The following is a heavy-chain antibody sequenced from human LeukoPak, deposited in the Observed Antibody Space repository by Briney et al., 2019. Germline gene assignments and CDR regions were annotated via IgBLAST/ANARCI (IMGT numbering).Heavy chain of an antibody. D-gene: IGHD6-19*01. V-gene: IGHV4-59*01. Sequence: SETLSLTCTVSGGSISSYYWSWIRQPPGKGLEYIGCIHNTGSTDYNPSLKSRVTISVDTSKSQFSLKLSSVTAADTAVYYCARMSVAGFDYWGQGTLVTVSS. CDR2: IHNTGST. J-gene: IGHJ4*02. CDR3: ARMSVAGFDY. CDR1: GGSISSYY.